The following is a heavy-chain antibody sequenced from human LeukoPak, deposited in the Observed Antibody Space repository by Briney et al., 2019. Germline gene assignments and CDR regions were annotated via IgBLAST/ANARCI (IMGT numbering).Heavy chain of an antibody. Sequence: GGSLRLSCAASGFTFSGYYMSWIRQAPGKGLEWVSYISSSGSTIYYADSVKGRFTISRDNAKNSLYLQMNSLRAEDTAVYYCARGPPYYYDSSGYLEGDAFDIWGQGTMVTVSS. CDR3: ARGPPYYYDSSGYLEGDAFDI. V-gene: IGHV3-11*04. D-gene: IGHD3-22*01. J-gene: IGHJ3*02. CDR2: ISSSGSTI. CDR1: GFTFSGYY.